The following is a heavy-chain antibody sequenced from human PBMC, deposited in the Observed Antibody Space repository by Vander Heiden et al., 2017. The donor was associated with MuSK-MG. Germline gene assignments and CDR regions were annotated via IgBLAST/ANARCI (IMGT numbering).Heavy chain of an antibody. V-gene: IGHV3-48*04. CDR2: ISSSSSTI. CDR3: ARPLGFSGGSCYH. CDR1: GFSFSSYS. D-gene: IGHD2-15*01. J-gene: IGHJ5*02. Sequence: EVQLVESGGGLVQPGGSLRLSCAASGFSFSSYSMNWVRQAPGKGLEWISYISSSSSTIHYADSVKGRFTISRDNAKSSLYLQMDTLRAEDTAVYYCARPLGFSGGSCYHWGQGTLVTVSS.